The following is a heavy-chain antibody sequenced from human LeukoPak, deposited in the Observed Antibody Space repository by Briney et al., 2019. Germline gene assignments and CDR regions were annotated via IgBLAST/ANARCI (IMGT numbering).Heavy chain of an antibody. Sequence: GASEKVSCKASGYTFTSYAMHWVRQAPGQRLEWMGWINAGNGNTKYSQKFQGRVTITRDTSASTAYMELSSLRSEDTAVYYCAREDGGYYYYYGMDVWGKGTTVTVSS. CDR1: GYTFTSYA. D-gene: IGHD3-10*01. CDR2: INAGNGNT. J-gene: IGHJ6*04. V-gene: IGHV1-3*01. CDR3: AREDGGYYYYYGMDV.